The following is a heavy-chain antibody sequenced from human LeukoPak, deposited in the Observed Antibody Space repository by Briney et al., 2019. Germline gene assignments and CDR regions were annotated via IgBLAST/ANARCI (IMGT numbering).Heavy chain of an antibody. CDR2: IYYSGST. CDR3: ARRLYDFWSGYYYYMDV. J-gene: IGHJ6*03. CDR1: GGSISSRSYY. V-gene: IGHV4-39*01. Sequence: SETLSLTCTVSGGSISSRSYYWGWIRQPPGKGLEWIGSIYYSGSTYYNPSLKSRVTISVDTSKNQFSLKLSSVTAADTAVYYCARRLYDFWSGYYYYMDVWGKGTTVTVSS. D-gene: IGHD3-3*01.